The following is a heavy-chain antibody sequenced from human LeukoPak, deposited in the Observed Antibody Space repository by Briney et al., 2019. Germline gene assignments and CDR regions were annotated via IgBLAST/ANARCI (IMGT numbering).Heavy chain of an antibody. CDR1: GFTFSSYA. CDR3: AKTFYGSGSDNWFDP. Sequence: GGSLRLSCAASGFTFSSYAMHWVRQAPGKGLEWVAVISYDGSNKYYADSVKGRFTISRDNSKNTLYLQMNSLRAEDTAVYYCAKTFYGSGSDNWFDPWGQGTLVTVSS. CDR2: ISYDGSNK. J-gene: IGHJ5*02. D-gene: IGHD3-10*01. V-gene: IGHV3-30*04.